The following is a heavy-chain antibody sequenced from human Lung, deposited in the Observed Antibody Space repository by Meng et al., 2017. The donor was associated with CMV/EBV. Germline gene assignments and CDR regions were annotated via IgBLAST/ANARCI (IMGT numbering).Heavy chain of an antibody. J-gene: IGHJ4*02. CDR3: SRLWGSSRSPLSDY. V-gene: IGHV4-39*01. D-gene: IGHD6-13*01. Sequence: SETLSLXXTVSGGSISSSSYYWGWIRQPPGKGLEWIGNIYSSGTTYYNPSLKSRVTISVDTSKNQISLRLTSVTAADTAVYYCSRLWGSSRSPLSDYWGQGXLVTVSS. CDR2: IYSSGTT. CDR1: GGSISSSSYY.